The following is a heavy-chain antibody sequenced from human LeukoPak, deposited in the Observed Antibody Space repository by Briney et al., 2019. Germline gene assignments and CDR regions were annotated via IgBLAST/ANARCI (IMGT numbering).Heavy chain of an antibody. V-gene: IGHV4-59*01. CDR1: GGSISSYY. Sequence: SETLSLTCTVSGGSISSYYWSWIRQPPGKGLEWIGYIYYSGSTNYNPSLKSRVTISVDTSNNQFSLKLSSVTAADTAVYYCARGNYDFWSGYSDYWGQGTLVTVSS. D-gene: IGHD3-3*01. J-gene: IGHJ4*02. CDR2: IYYSGST. CDR3: ARGNYDFWSGYSDY.